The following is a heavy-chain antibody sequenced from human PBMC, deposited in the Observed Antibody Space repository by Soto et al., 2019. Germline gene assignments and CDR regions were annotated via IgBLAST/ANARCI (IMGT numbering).Heavy chain of an antibody. D-gene: IGHD2-21*02. V-gene: IGHV1-58*02. Sequence: SVKVSCKASGFTFFTSAIQWVRQARGQRLEWMGWIVVGSGNTNYAQKFQERVTITRDMSTNTAYMELTSLRSEDTAVYYCAADPYCGGDCYFDYWGQGTMVTVS. CDR1: GFTFFTSA. J-gene: IGHJ4*02. CDR3: AADPYCGGDCYFDY. CDR2: IVVGSGNT.